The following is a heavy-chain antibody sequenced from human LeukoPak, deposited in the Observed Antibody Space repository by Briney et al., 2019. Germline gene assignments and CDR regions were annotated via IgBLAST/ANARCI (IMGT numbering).Heavy chain of an antibody. CDR3: ARDRVVTIFKYYYMDV. Sequence: SETLSLTCTVSGGSISYSSYYWSWIRQPAGKGLEWIGRIYTSGSTNYNPSLKSRVTMSVDTSKNQFSLKLSSVTAADTAVYYCARDRVVTIFKYYYMDVWGKGTTVTISS. CDR1: GGSISYSSYY. V-gene: IGHV4-61*02. J-gene: IGHJ6*03. CDR2: IYTSGST. D-gene: IGHD3-9*01.